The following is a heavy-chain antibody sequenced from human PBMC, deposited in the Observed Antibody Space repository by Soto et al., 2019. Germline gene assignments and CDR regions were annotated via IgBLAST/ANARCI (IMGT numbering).Heavy chain of an antibody. CDR2: ISYDESTT. Sequence: GGSLRLACAASGFSVSRYGIHWVRQAPGKGLEWVAVISYDESTTFYADSVKGRFTISRDNSKNTLFLQMNSLRPEDTAVYYCSKAMIGSYDSDAFDVWGQGTMVTVSS. CDR3: SKAMIGSYDSDAFDV. V-gene: IGHV3-30*18. CDR1: GFSVSRYG. J-gene: IGHJ3*01. D-gene: IGHD3-22*01.